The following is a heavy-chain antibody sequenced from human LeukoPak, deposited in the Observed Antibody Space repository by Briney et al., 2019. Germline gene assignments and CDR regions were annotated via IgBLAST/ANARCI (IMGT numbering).Heavy chain of an antibody. V-gene: IGHV3-11*06. CDR1: GFTFSDYY. J-gene: IGHJ6*02. CDR3: AREAGGYSYGPVNRVYYYGMDV. D-gene: IGHD5-18*01. CDR2: ISSSSSYT. Sequence: PGGSLRLSCAASGFTFSDYYMSWIRQAPGKGLEWVSYISSSSSYTNYADSVKGRFTISRDNAKNTLYLQMNSLRAEDTAVYYCAREAGGYSYGPVNRVYYYGMDVWGQGTTVTVSS.